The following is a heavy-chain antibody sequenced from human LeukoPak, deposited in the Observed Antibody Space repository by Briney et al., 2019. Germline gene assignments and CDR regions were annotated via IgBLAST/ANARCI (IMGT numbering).Heavy chain of an antibody. CDR2: INHSGST. CDR3: ARALAGIAAAGTGGAFDY. Sequence: SETLSLTCAVYGGSFSGYYWSWIRQPPGKGLEWIGEINHSGSTNYNPSLKSRVTISEDTSKNQFSLKLSSVTAADTAVYYCARALAGIAAAGTGGAFDYWGQGTLVTVSS. J-gene: IGHJ4*02. V-gene: IGHV4-34*01. CDR1: GGSFSGYY. D-gene: IGHD6-13*01.